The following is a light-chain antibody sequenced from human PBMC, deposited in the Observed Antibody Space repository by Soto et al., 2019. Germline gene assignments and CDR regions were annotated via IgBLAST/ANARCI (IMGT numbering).Light chain of an antibody. CDR3: QQYENLPRFI. CDR2: YAS. V-gene: IGKV1-33*01. Sequence: DIQMTQSPSSLSASVGDRVTITCLASHDIGNYLNWYQQKPGKAPKLLIYYASNLETGVSSRFGGSGSGTDFTFTISSLQPEDIATYFCQQYENLPRFIFGPGTKVDIK. CDR1: HDIGNY. J-gene: IGKJ3*01.